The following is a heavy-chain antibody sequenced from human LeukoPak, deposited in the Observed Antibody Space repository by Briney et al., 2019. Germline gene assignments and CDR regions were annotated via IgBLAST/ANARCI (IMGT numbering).Heavy chain of an antibody. CDR3: AKAPVTTCRGAFCYPFDY. V-gene: IGHV3-23*01. Sequence: GGSLRLSCAGSGFTFSSYGMSWVRQTPGKGLEWVSAISGSGVSTYYVDSVKGRFTISRDNSKNTLVLQMNRLRPEDAAVYYCAKAPVTTCRGAFCYPFDYWGLGTLVTVSS. CDR1: GFTFSSYG. J-gene: IGHJ4*02. D-gene: IGHD2-15*01. CDR2: ISGSGVST.